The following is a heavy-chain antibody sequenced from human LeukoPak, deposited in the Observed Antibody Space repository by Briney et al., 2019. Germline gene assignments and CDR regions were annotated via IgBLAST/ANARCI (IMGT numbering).Heavy chain of an antibody. Sequence: SETLSLTCNVSGGSVSTYYWSWIRQPAGKGLEWIGRIYTSGSTSYNPSLKSRVTMSEDTSKNQFSLKLTSVTAADTAVYYCARVTGMRYFDSWGPGTLVTVSS. J-gene: IGHJ4*02. V-gene: IGHV4-4*07. D-gene: IGHD3-9*01. CDR3: ARVTGMRYFDS. CDR2: IYTSGST. CDR1: GGSVSTYY.